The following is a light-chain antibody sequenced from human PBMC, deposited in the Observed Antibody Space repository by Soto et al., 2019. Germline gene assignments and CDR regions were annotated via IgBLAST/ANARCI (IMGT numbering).Light chain of an antibody. J-gene: IGKJ1*01. CDR2: GAS. V-gene: IGKV3-15*01. Sequence: EIVMTRSPATLSVSPGERATLSCRASQSVSSNLAWYQQKPGQAPSLLLYGASTRATGIPARFSGSGSGTEFTLTIGSLQSEDFAVYYCQQYNNWPRTFGQGTKVEIK. CDR3: QQYNNWPRT. CDR1: QSVSSN.